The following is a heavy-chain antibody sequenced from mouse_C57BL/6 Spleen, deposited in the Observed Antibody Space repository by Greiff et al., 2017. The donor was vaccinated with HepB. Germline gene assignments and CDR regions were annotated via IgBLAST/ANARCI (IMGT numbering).Heavy chain of an antibody. Sequence: VQLQQSGAELVRPGASVTLSCKASGYTFTDYEMHWVKQTPVHGLEWIGAIDPETGGTAYNQKFKGKAILTADKSSSTAYMELRSLTSEDSAVYYCTRYGDYDNYWGQGTTLTVSS. V-gene: IGHV1-15*01. CDR1: GYTFTDYE. D-gene: IGHD2-4*01. J-gene: IGHJ2*01. CDR3: TRYGDYDNY. CDR2: IDPETGGT.